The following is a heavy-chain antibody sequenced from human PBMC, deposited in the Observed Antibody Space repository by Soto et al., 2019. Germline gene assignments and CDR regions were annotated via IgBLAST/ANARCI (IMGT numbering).Heavy chain of an antibody. CDR3: AKHPEKVVPAARFDY. J-gene: IGHJ4*02. CDR2: INSDGSST. Sequence: GGSLRLSCAASRFTFSSFWFHWVRQAPGKGLVWVSHINSDGSSTSYADSVKGRFTISRDNAKNTLYLQMNSLRAEDTAVYYCAKHPEKVVPAARFDYWGQGTLVTVSS. V-gene: IGHV3-74*01. CDR1: RFTFSSFW. D-gene: IGHD2-2*01.